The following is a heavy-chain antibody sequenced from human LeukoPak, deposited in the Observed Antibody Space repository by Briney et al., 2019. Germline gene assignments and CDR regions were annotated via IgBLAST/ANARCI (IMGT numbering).Heavy chain of an antibody. CDR2: ISPDGRNI. V-gene: IGHV3-74*01. D-gene: IGHD1-7*01. J-gene: IGHJ4*02. CDR3: ERDGGGTTPYDC. CDR1: GFTLSDYW. Sequence: GGSLRLSCAASGFTLSDYWMNWVRQAPGKGPVWVSHISPDGRNIAYADSVKGRFTISRDSAKNTLYLQMNRLRVGDTAVYYCERDGGGTTPYDCWGQGTLATVSS.